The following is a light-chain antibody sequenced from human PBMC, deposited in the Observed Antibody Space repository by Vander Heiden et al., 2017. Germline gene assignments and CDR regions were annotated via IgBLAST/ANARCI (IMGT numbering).Light chain of an antibody. CDR3: QQYGSSPKT. Sequence: VLTQSPGTLSLSPGERATLSCRASQSVSSSYLAWYQQKPGQAPRLLIYGASSRATGIPDRFSGSGSGTDFTLTISRLEPEDFAVYYCQQYGSSPKTFGQGTKVEIK. V-gene: IGKV3-20*01. CDR2: GAS. J-gene: IGKJ1*01. CDR1: QSVSSSY.